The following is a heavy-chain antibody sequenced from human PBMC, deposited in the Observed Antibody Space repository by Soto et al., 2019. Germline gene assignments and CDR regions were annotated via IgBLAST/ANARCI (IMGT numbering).Heavy chain of an antibody. D-gene: IGHD1-7*01. J-gene: IGHJ1*01. CDR3: ARVGDGTTPPLFQH. CDR1: GGTFSSYT. Sequence: SVKVSCKASGGTFSSYTVSWARQAPGQGLEWMGRIIPILGIANYAQKFQGRVTITADKSTSTAYMELSSLRSEDTAVYYCARVGDGTTPPLFQHWGQGTLVTVSS. CDR2: IIPILGIA. V-gene: IGHV1-69*02.